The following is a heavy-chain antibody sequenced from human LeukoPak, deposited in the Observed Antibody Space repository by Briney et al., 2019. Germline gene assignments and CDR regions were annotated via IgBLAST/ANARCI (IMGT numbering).Heavy chain of an antibody. CDR3: VREYFYNSSGHGSFRY. CDR1: GFTFSSYW. CDR2: IKQDGSEK. J-gene: IGHJ4*02. V-gene: IGHV3-7*01. D-gene: IGHD3-22*01. Sequence: PGGSLRLSCAASGFTFSSYWMSWVRQAPGKGLEWVANIKQDGSEKYYVDSARGRFTISRDNAKNSLYLQMNSLRAEDTAVYYCVREYFYNSSGHGSFRYWGQGTLVTVSS.